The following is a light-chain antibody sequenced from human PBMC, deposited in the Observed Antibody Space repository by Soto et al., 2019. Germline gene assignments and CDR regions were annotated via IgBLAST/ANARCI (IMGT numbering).Light chain of an antibody. V-gene: IGKV3-15*01. J-gene: IGKJ1*01. CDR2: GAS. CDR3: QHYNNWPLT. CDR1: QSVSDN. Sequence: EIVMTQSPATLSVSPGERATLSCRASQSVSDNLAWYLQKPGQAPRLLIYGASTRATGIPARFSGSGSGTEITLTISSLQSEDFAVYYCQHYNNWPLTFGQGTKWISN.